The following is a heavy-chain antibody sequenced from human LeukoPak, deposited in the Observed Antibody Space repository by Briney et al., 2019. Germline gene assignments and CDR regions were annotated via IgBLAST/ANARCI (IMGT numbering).Heavy chain of an antibody. Sequence: GASVKVSCKASGYTSTSYYMHWVRQAPGQGLEWMGIINPSGGSTSYAQKFQGRVTMTRDTSTSTVYMELSSLRSEDTAVYYCARADYGDTIPQNAFDIWGQGTMVTVSS. CDR1: GYTSTSYY. V-gene: IGHV1-46*01. J-gene: IGHJ3*02. D-gene: IGHD4-17*01. CDR2: INPSGGST. CDR3: ARADYGDTIPQNAFDI.